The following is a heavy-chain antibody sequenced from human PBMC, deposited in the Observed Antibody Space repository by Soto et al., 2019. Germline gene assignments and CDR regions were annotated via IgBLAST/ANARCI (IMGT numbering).Heavy chain of an antibody. CDR2: ISAYSGNI. D-gene: IGHD2-15*01. J-gene: IGHJ4*02. Sequence: EASVKVSCKTSGYTFTSYGTSWVRQVPGQGLEWMGWISAYSGNINYAQKFQDRVTMTTDTSTSTAYMELRSLRSDDTAVYYCARDCSGATCSFNYWGQGTLVTVSS. CDR1: GYTFTSYG. V-gene: IGHV1-18*01. CDR3: ARDCSGATCSFNY.